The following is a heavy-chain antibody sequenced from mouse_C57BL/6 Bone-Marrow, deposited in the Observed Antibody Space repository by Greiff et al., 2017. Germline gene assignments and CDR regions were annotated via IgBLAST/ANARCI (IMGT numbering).Heavy chain of an antibody. J-gene: IGHJ4*01. CDR3: ARQALRSGDY. V-gene: IGHV5-6*01. CDR2: ISSGGSYT. Sequence: EVQLVESGGDLVKPGGSLKLSCAASGFTFSSYGMSWVRQTPDKRLEWVATISSGGSYTYSPDSVKGRFTISRDNAKNTLYLQMSSLKSEDTAMYYCARQALRSGDYWGQGTSVTVSS. CDR1: GFTFSSYG.